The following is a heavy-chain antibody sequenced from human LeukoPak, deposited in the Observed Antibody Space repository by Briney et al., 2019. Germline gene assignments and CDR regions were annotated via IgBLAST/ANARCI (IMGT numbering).Heavy chain of an antibody. J-gene: IGHJ4*02. Sequence: GGSLRLSCAASGFTFTTYNMNWVRQAPGKGLEWVATVSGSGSTTYYADSVKGRFTISSDSSKNTVFLQMTSLRAEDTAVYFCATEGFGSGWSLTNYFDHWGQGTLVTVSS. D-gene: IGHD6-19*01. V-gene: IGHV3-23*01. CDR2: VSGSGSTT. CDR3: ATEGFGSGWSLTNYFDH. CDR1: GFTFTTYN.